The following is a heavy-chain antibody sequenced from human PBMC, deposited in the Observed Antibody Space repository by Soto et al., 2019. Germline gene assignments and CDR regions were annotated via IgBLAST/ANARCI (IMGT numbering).Heavy chain of an antibody. D-gene: IGHD2-2*01. CDR1: GDYISSHY. CDR2: VYHSGKT. J-gene: IGHJ2*01. CDR3: ARPKGTTPAVWYFDL. Sequence: QVQLQESGPGLVKPSETLSLTCTVSGDYISSHYWSWIRQPPGKGLEWIGYVYHSGKTDSNPSLKSRVPISMDTSKNQISPSLTSVTAADTSVYYCARPKGTTPAVWYFDLWGRGTLVTVSS. V-gene: IGHV4-59*08.